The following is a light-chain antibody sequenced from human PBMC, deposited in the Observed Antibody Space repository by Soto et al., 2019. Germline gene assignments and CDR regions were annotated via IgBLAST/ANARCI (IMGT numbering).Light chain of an antibody. J-gene: IGKJ1*01. CDR2: AAS. V-gene: IGKV1-39*01. CDR3: QQSYRTPWT. Sequence: DIQMTQSPSSLSASVGDRVTITCRASQSISSYLNWYQQKPGKAPKLLIYAASSLQSGVPSRFSGSGSGTDFTLTISRLQPEDFATYCCQQSYRTPWTFGQGTKVEIK. CDR1: QSISSY.